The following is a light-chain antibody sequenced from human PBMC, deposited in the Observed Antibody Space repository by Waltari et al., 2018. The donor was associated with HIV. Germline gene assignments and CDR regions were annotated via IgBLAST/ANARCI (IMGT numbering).Light chain of an antibody. V-gene: IGLV2-14*01. Sequence: QSALTQPASASGSPGQSITISCTGSSSDVGGYKYVSWYQQHPAKAPKLMIYEVSKRPSGVSNRFSGSKSGNTASLTISGLQAEDEADYYCSSYRDSSTLVVFGTGTKVTVL. CDR1: SSDVGGYKY. CDR2: EVS. CDR3: SSYRDSSTLVV. J-gene: IGLJ1*01.